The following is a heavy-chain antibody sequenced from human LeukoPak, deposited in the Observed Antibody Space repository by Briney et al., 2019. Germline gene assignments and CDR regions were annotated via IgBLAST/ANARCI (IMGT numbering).Heavy chain of an antibody. CDR2: INPNSGGT. V-gene: IGHV1-2*02. CDR1: GYTFTGYY. Sequence: ASVKVSCKASGYTFTGYYMHWVRQAPGQGLEWMGWINPNSGGTNYAQKFQGRVTMTRDTSISTAYMELSRLRSDDTAVYYCARVAGIVGASRHYYYMDVWGKGTTVTISS. D-gene: IGHD1-26*01. CDR3: ARVAGIVGASRHYYYMDV. J-gene: IGHJ6*03.